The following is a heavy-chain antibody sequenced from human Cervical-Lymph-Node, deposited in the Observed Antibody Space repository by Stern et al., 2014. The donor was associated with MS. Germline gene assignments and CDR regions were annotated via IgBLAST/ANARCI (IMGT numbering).Heavy chain of an antibody. Sequence: VQLVESGAEVKKPGSSVKVSCKASGGAFSRYAISWVRQAPGQGLEWMGGISPIVGTTNYAQKFQDRVTITADKSTSTAYMELSSLRSDDTAVYHCATYTGTFYFNFWGQGTLVTVSS. V-gene: IGHV1-69*06. D-gene: IGHD1-1*01. CDR2: ISPIVGTT. CDR1: GGAFSRYA. J-gene: IGHJ4*02. CDR3: ATYTGTFYFNF.